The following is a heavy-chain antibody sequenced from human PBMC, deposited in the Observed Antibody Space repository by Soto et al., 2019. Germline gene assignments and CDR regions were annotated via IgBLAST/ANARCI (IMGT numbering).Heavy chain of an antibody. Sequence: SLRLSCAASGFTFSSYSMNWVRQAPGKGLEWVSYISSSSSTIYYVDSVKGRFTISRDNAKNSLYLQMNSLRAEDTAVYYCTRKPPDVWGKGTTVTVSS. V-gene: IGHV3-48*04. CDR2: ISSSSSTI. J-gene: IGHJ6*04. CDR1: GFTFSSYS. CDR3: TRKPPDV.